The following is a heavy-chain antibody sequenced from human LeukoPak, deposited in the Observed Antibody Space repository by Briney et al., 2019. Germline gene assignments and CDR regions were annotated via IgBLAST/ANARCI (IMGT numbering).Heavy chain of an antibody. CDR1: GFTFSSYG. Sequence: GRSLRLSCAASGFTFSSYGMHWVRQAPGKGLEWVAVISYDGSNKYYADSVKGRFTISRDNSKNTLYLQMNSLRAEDTAVYYCAEARHRALGAVAGDYWGQGTLVTVSS. J-gene: IGHJ4*02. D-gene: IGHD6-19*01. V-gene: IGHV3-30*18. CDR3: AEARHRALGAVAGDY. CDR2: ISYDGSNK.